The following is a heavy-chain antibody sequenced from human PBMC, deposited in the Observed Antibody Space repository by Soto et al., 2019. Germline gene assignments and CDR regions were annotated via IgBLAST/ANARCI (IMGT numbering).Heavy chain of an antibody. V-gene: IGHV3-15*01. D-gene: IGHD5-12*01. CDR1: GFTFANAW. CDR3: ADMPVATTADY. CDR2: IKTNAEGGTT. Sequence: EVQLVESGGGLVKPGGSLRLSCVGSGFTFANAWMNWVRQAPGKGLEWVGLIKTNAEGGTTNYAAPVKGRFTISRDVSKDTVYLHMSSLTTEDTAVYYCADMPVATTADYWGRGTLVTVSS. J-gene: IGHJ4*02.